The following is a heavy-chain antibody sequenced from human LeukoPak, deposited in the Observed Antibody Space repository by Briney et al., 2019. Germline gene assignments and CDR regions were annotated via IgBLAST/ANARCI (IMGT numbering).Heavy chain of an antibody. J-gene: IGHJ4*02. CDR3: ARDGGSAMPFDY. CDR2: IRQDGSDK. V-gene: IGHV3-7*01. D-gene: IGHD2-2*01. Sequence: GGSLRLSCAASGFTFSSYWMSWVRQAPGKGLEWVANIRQDGSDKYYVDSVKGRFTISRDNAKNSLYLQMNSLRAEDTAVYYCARDGGSAMPFDYWGQGTLVTVSS. CDR1: GFTFSSYW.